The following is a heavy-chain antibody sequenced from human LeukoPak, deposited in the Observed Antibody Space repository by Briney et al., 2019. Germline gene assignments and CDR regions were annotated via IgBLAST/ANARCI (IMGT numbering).Heavy chain of an antibody. Sequence: PSETLSLTCTVSGGSISSYCWSWIRQPPGKGLEWIGYIYYSGSTNYNPSLKSRVTISVDTSKNQFSLKLSSVTAADTAVYYCARLGAAVLDPWGQGTLVTVSS. CDR2: IYYSGST. J-gene: IGHJ5*02. V-gene: IGHV4-59*01. CDR1: GGSISSYC. CDR3: ARLGAAVLDP. D-gene: IGHD2-15*01.